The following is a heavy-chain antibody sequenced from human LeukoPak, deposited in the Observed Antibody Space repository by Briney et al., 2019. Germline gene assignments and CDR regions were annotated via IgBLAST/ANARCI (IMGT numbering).Heavy chain of an antibody. CDR2: IRNKPNGETT. CDR3: VRHTWTSRLTYYGMDV. V-gene: IGHV3-49*03. D-gene: IGHD3-9*01. Sequence: GGSLRLSCTTSGLTFGDYAMSWFRQAPGKGLEWVGIIRNKPNGETTEYAASVKGRFTISRDDSKNIAYLQMNSLKTEDTALYYCVRHTWTSRLTYYGMDVWGQGTTVTVSS. J-gene: IGHJ6*02. CDR1: GLTFGDYA.